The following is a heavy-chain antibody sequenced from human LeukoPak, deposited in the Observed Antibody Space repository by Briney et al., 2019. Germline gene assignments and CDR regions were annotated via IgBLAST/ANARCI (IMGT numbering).Heavy chain of an antibody. CDR1: GFTFSSYS. CDR2: ISSSSSTI. J-gene: IGHJ1*01. CDR3: ARDAVGAVTSAEYFQH. Sequence: GGSLRLSCAASGFTFSSYSMNWVRQAPGKGLAWVSYISSSSSTIYYADSVKGRFTISRDNAKNSLYLQMNSLRAEDTAVYYCARDAVGAVTSAEYFQHWGQGTLVTVSS. V-gene: IGHV3-48*01. D-gene: IGHD6-25*01.